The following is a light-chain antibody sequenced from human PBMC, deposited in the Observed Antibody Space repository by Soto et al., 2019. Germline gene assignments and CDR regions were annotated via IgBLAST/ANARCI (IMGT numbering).Light chain of an antibody. Sequence: QSALTQPPSVSGAPGQRVTVSCTGSSSNIGAGYDVHWYQQLPGTTPKLLIYGNNNRPSGVPDRFSGSESGTSASLAITGLQAEDEADYYCQSYDSSLSEVVFGGGTKVTVL. CDR3: QSYDSSLSEVV. CDR1: SSNIGAGYD. V-gene: IGLV1-40*01. J-gene: IGLJ2*01. CDR2: GNN.